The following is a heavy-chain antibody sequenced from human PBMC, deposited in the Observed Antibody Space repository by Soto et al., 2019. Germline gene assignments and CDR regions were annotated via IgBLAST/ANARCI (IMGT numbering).Heavy chain of an antibody. CDR2: IYTGGTT. CDR3: HGYGY. D-gene: IGHD5-12*01. Sequence: EVQLVESGGGLIQPGGSLRLSCVVSGFTVSSSNYMSWVRQAPGKGLEWVSVIYTGGTTYYADSVKGRFTISRDNSKNTRYLQMNSLRAEDTAVYYCHGYGYWGQGTLVTVSS. J-gene: IGHJ4*02. V-gene: IGHV3-53*01. CDR1: GFTVSSSNY.